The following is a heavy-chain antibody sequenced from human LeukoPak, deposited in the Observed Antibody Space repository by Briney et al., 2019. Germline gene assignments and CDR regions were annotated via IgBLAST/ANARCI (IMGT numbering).Heavy chain of an antibody. D-gene: IGHD3-16*01. CDR3: ARDRNALGGGWFDP. J-gene: IGHJ5*02. Sequence: SGGSLRLSCAASGFTFSDAWMTWVRQAPGKGLEWVGRIKTKAQGGTTDYAAPVKGRFTISRDDSKNTLYLQMNSLRAEDTAVYYCARDRNALGGGWFDPWGQGTLVTVSS. V-gene: IGHV3-15*01. CDR2: IKTKAQGGTT. CDR1: GFTFSDAW.